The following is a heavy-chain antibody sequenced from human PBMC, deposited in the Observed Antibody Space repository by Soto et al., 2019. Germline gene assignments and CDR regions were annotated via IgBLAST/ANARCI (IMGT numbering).Heavy chain of an antibody. V-gene: IGHV1-3*01. D-gene: IGHD3-3*01. Sequence: ASVKVSCQASGYTFTSYAMHWARQAPGQRLEWMGWINAGNGNTKYSQKFQGRVTITRDTSASTAYMELSSLRSEDTAVYYCAREHYDFWSGFRYGMDVWGQGTTVTVSS. CDR1: GYTFTSYA. CDR2: INAGNGNT. CDR3: AREHYDFWSGFRYGMDV. J-gene: IGHJ6*02.